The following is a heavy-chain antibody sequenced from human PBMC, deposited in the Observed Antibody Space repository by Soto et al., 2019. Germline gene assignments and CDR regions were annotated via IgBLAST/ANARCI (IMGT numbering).Heavy chain of an antibody. Sequence: NPTETLSLTCTASGGSVNIGSFYWSWIRQPPGKGLEWIGHMYYTGSTNYNPSLKRRVTISSGTSKNQFSLKVNSVTAADTAVYYCGKRGDSGIWYRADTRGPGTMDTVSS. D-gene: IGHD6-13*01. CDR3: GKRGDSGIWYRADT. J-gene: IGHJ5*02. CDR1: GGSVNIGSFY. V-gene: IGHV4-61*01. CDR2: MYYTGST.